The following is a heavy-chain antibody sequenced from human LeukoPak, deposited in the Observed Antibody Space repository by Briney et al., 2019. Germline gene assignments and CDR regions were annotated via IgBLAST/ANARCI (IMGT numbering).Heavy chain of an antibody. Sequence: SETLSLTCAVYGGSFSGYYWSWIRQPPGRGLEWIGEINHSGSTNYNPSLKSRVTISVDASKNQFSLKLSSVTAADTAVYYCARVKSRYFDWLLLGLDYWGQGTLVTVSS. CDR3: ARVKSRYFDWLLLGLDY. CDR1: GGSFSGYY. D-gene: IGHD3-9*01. CDR2: INHSGST. J-gene: IGHJ4*02. V-gene: IGHV4-34*01.